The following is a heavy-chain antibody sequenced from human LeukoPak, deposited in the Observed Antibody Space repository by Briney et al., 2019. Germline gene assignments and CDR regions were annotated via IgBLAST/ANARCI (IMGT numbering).Heavy chain of an antibody. D-gene: IGHD2-2*01. CDR3: TTEDKRYCSSTSCRVDY. V-gene: IGHV3-15*01. CDR1: GFTFSNAW. Sequence: PGGSLRLSCAASGFTFSNAWMSWVRQAPGKGLEWVGRIKSKTDGGTTDYAAPVKGRLTISRDDSKNTLYLQMNSLKTEDTAVYYCTTEDKRYCSSTSCRVDYWGQGTLVTVSS. J-gene: IGHJ4*02. CDR2: IKSKTDGGTT.